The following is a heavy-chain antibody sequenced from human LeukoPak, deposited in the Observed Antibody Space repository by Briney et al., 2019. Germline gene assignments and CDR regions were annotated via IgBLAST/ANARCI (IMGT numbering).Heavy chain of an antibody. CDR1: GGSISSSIYY. D-gene: IGHD3-10*01. V-gene: IGHV4-39*07. J-gene: IGHJ4*02. CDR3: ATRGGPTDY. Sequence: SETLSLTCTVSGGSISSSIYYWGWIRQSPEKGLEWIGSIYYSGSTYYNPSLKSRVTISVDTSKNQFSLKLSSVTAADTAVYYCATRGGPTDYWGQGTLVTVSS. CDR2: IYYSGST.